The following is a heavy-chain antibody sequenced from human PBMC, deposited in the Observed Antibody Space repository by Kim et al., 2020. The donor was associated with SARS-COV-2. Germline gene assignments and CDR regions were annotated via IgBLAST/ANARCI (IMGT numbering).Heavy chain of an antibody. CDR2: IKSKTDGGTT. J-gene: IGHJ3*02. D-gene: IGHD5-18*01. V-gene: IGHV3-15*01. CDR3: TTEEGYSYELERAAFDI. CDR1: GFTFSNAW. Sequence: GGSLRLSCAASGFTFSNAWMSWVRQAPGKGLEWVGRIKSKTDGGTTDYAAPVKGRFTISRDDSKNTLYLQMNSLKTEDTAVYYCTTEEGYSYELERAAFDIWGQGTMVTVSS.